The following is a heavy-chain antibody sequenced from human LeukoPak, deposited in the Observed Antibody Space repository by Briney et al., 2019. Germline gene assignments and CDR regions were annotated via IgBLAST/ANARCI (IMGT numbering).Heavy chain of an antibody. CDR2: MNPNSGNT. D-gene: IGHD3-16*02. J-gene: IGHJ4*02. CDR1: GYTFTSYD. CDR3: ARVRYDYVWGSYRYIDY. V-gene: IGHV1-8*01. Sequence: ASVKVSCKASGYTFTSYDINWVRQATGQGLEWMEWMNPNSGNTGYAQKFQGRVTMTRNTSISTAYMELSSLRSEDTAVYYCARVRYDYVWGSYRYIDYWGQGTLVTVSS.